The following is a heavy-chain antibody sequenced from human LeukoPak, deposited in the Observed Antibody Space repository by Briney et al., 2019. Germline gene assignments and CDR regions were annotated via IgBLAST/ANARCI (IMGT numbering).Heavy chain of an antibody. Sequence: SVKVSCKASGGTFSSYAISWVRQAPGQGLEWMGRIIPILGIANYAQKFQGRVTITADKSTSTAYMELSSLRSEDTAVYYCARDEPAYCGGDCSVYWGQGTLVTVSS. D-gene: IGHD2-21*02. CDR3: ARDEPAYCGGDCSVY. V-gene: IGHV1-69*04. CDR1: GGTFSSYA. CDR2: IIPILGIA. J-gene: IGHJ4*02.